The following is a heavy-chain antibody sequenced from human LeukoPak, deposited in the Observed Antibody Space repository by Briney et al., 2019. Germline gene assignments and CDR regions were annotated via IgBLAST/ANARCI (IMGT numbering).Heavy chain of an antibody. V-gene: IGHV3-15*01. D-gene: IGHD3-3*01. CDR2: IKSKTDGGTT. Sequence: PGGSLRLSCAASGFTFSNAWMSWVRQAPGKGLEWVGRIKSKTDGGTTDYAAPVKGRFIISRDDSKNMLYLQMNRLKIEDTAVYYCTTEGGIFGVVLTSYFDYWAREPRSPSPQ. CDR3: TTEGGIFGVVLTSYFDY. J-gene: IGHJ4*02. CDR1: GFTFSNAW.